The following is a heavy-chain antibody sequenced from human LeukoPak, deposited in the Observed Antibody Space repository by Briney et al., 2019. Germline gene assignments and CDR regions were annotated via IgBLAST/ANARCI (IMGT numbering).Heavy chain of an antibody. D-gene: IGHD6-19*01. V-gene: IGHV1-2*02. CDR3: ARSEWLVRENDY. CDR1: GYSFSGYY. J-gene: IGHJ4*02. Sequence: ASVKVSCKASGYSFSGYYMHWVRQAPGQGLEWGGWINPNSGGTNYAQKFQGRVTMTRDTSISTAYMELSGLRSDDTAVYYCARSEWLVRENDYWGQGTLVTVSS. CDR2: INPNSGGT.